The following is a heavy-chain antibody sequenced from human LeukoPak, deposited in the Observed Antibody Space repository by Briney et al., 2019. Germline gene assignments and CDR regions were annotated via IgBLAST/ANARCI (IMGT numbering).Heavy chain of an antibody. CDR3: ARGGRGVAEDAFDI. CDR1: AFTFSDYY. J-gene: IGHJ3*02. D-gene: IGHD2-8*01. V-gene: IGHV3-11*01. CDR2: ITNSGATI. Sequence: GGSLRLSCAASAFTFSDYYMTWLRQAPGRGLEWISYITNSGATIYSDSVKGRFTISRDNAKKSLYLQMNSLRAEDTAVYYCARGGRGVAEDAFDIWGQGTLVTVSS.